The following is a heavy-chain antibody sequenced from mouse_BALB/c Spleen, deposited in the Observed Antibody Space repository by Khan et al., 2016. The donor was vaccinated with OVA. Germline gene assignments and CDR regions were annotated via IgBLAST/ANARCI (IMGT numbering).Heavy chain of an antibody. CDR3: ARTARIKY. D-gene: IGHD1-2*01. CDR2: ISYSGST. Sequence: EVQLQESGPGLVKPSQSLSLTCTVTGYSITSGYGWNWIRQFPGNKLEWMGYISYSGSTNYNPYLKSRISITRDTSKNQFFLQLKSVTTKDTATYYCARTARIKYWGQGTTLTVSS. CDR1: GYSITSGYG. J-gene: IGHJ2*01. V-gene: IGHV3-2*02.